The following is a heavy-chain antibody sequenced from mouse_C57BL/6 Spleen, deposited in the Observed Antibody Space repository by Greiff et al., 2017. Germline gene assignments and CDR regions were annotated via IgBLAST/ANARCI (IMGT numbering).Heavy chain of an antibody. V-gene: IGHV5-17*01. CDR1: GYTFSDYG. CDR3: TGGSYGSSYED. CDR2: ISSGSSTI. D-gene: IGHD1-1*01. Sequence: EVKLVESGGGLVKPGGSLKLSCAASGYTFSDYGMHWVRQAPEKGLEWVAYISSGSSTIYYADTVKGRFTISRDNAKNTLFLQMTSLGSEDTASDYYTGGSYGSSYEDWGQGTTLTVSS. J-gene: IGHJ2*01.